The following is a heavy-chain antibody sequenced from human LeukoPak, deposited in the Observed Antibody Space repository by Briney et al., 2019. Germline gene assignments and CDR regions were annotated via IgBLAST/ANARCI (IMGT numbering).Heavy chain of an antibody. V-gene: IGHV4-34*01. CDR1: GGSFSGYY. J-gene: IGHJ3*02. Sequence: PSETLSLTCAVYGGSFSGYYWSWIRQLPGKGLEWIGEINHSGSTNYNPSLKSRVTISVDTSKNQFSLKLSSVTAADTAVYYCARLLGDAFDIWGQGTMVTVSS. CDR3: ARLLGDAFDI. CDR2: INHSGST. D-gene: IGHD1-26*01.